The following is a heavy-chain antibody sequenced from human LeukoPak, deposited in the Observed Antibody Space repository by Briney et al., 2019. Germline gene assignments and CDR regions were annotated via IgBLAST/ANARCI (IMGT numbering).Heavy chain of an antibody. CDR1: GFTFSSYG. CDR3: AKDHGDIVVVPAATAPDY. J-gene: IGHJ4*02. V-gene: IGHV3-33*06. Sequence: GGSLRLSCAASGFTFSSYGMQWVRQAPGKGLEWVAVIWYDGSNKYYADSVKGRFTISRDNSKNTLYLQMNSLRAEDTAVYYCAKDHGDIVVVPAATAPDYWGQGTLVTVSS. D-gene: IGHD2-2*01. CDR2: IWYDGSNK.